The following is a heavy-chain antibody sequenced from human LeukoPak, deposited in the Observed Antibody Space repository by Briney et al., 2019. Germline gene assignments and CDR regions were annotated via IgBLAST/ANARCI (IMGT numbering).Heavy chain of an antibody. V-gene: IGHV1-18*01. D-gene: IGHD3-22*01. CDR3: ARVTYYDSSGVRWYFDL. CDR1: GYTFTSYG. Sequence: ASVKVSCKASGYTFTSYGISWVRQAPGQGLEWMGWISAYNGNTNYAQKLQGRVTMTTDTSTSTAYMELRSLRSDDTAVYYCARVTYYDSSGVRWYFDLWGRGTLVTASS. J-gene: IGHJ2*01. CDR2: ISAYNGNT.